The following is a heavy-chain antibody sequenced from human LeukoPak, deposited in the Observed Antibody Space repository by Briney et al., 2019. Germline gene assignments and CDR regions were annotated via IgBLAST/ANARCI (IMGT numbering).Heavy chain of an antibody. D-gene: IGHD1-26*01. Sequence: GGSLRLSCAASGFTFSSYEMNWVRQAPGKGLEWVSYISSSGSTIHYADSVKGRFTISRDNAKNSLYLQMNSLRAEDTAVYYCARDLTLGRDYWGQGTLVTVSS. CDR3: ARDLTLGRDY. CDR1: GFTFSSYE. J-gene: IGHJ4*02. CDR2: ISSSGSTI. V-gene: IGHV3-48*03.